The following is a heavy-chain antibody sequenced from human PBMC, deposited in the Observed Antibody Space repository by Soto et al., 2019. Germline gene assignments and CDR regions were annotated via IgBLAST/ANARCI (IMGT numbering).Heavy chain of an antibody. D-gene: IGHD2-15*01. CDR2: IADDGSNK. CDR1: GFSYTSYG. V-gene: IGHV3-30*18. J-gene: IGHJ6*02. CDR3: AKDGVSCSGGSCPSPCYSGIDV. Sequence: SGFSYTSYGMHWVRRAPGQGLEWVGVIADDGSNKYYANSVKGRFTISRDNSKNTLHLQMSSLRVEDTAVYYCAKDGVSCSGGSCPSPCYSGIDVWGQVSTVTVSS.